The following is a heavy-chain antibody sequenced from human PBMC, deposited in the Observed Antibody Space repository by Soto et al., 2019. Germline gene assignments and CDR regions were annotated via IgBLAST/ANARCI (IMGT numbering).Heavy chain of an antibody. V-gene: IGHV3-21*06. CDR1: GFTFSRYG. D-gene: IGHD2-2*01. CDR2: ISSTTSYV. Sequence: GGSLRLSCAASGFTFSRYGMNWLRQAPGKGLEWVASISSTTSYVYYADSVKGRFSTSRDNAKNILYLEMHALRTEDTAVYYCARDPSEGRVGNWFESWGQGTLVTVYS. CDR3: ARDPSEGRVGNWFES. J-gene: IGHJ5*01.